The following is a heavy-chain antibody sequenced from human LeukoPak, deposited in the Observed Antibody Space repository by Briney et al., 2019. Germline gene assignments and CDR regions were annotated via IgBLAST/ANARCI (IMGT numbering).Heavy chain of an antibody. CDR3: ARDLSGVTGYTYGRGIDY. V-gene: IGHV3-21*01. CDR2: ITSSSTYI. Sequence: GGSLRLSCAASGLTFSNYNMNWVRQAPGKGLEWVSSITSSSTYIYYADSVKGRFTISRDNAENSLYLQMNSLRAEDTAVYYCARDLSGVTGYTYGRGIDYWGQGTLVTVSS. CDR1: GLTFSNYN. J-gene: IGHJ4*02. D-gene: IGHD5-18*01.